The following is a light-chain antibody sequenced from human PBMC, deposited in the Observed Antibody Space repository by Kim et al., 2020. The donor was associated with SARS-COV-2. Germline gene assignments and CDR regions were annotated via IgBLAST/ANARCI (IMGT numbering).Light chain of an antibody. Sequence: EIVLTQSPGTLSLSPGERATLSCRASQSVSSSYLAWYQQKPGQAPRLLIYDGSSRATGIPDSFSGSGSGTDFTLTISRLEPEDFAVYYCQQYGSSPYTFGQGTKLEI. CDR2: DGS. V-gene: IGKV3-20*01. CDR1: QSVSSSY. J-gene: IGKJ2*01. CDR3: QQYGSSPYT.